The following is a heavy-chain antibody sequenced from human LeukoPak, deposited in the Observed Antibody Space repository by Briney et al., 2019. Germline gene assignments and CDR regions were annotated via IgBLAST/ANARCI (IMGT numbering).Heavy chain of an antibody. CDR2: ISSSSSYT. Sequence: PGGSLRLSCAASGFTFSDYYMSWIRQAPGKGLEWVSYISSSSSYTNYADSVKGRFTISRDNAKNSLYLQMNSLRAEDTAVYYCAKFYYGSGSHFDYWGQGTLVTVSS. V-gene: IGHV3-11*03. D-gene: IGHD3-10*01. CDR3: AKFYYGSGSHFDY. J-gene: IGHJ4*02. CDR1: GFTFSDYY.